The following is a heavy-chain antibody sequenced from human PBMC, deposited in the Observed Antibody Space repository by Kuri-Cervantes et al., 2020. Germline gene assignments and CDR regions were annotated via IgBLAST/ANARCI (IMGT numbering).Heavy chain of an antibody. D-gene: IGHD5-18*01. Sequence: GESLKISCKGSGYSFTSYWIGWVRQMPGKGLEWMGIIYPGDSDTRYSPSFQGQVTISADKSISTAYLQWSSLKASATAMYYCARLGGGRGTAMDMDYLGQGTLVTVSS. CDR1: GYSFTSYW. CDR2: IYPGDSDT. CDR3: ARLGGGRGTAMDMDY. V-gene: IGHV5-51*01. J-gene: IGHJ4*02.